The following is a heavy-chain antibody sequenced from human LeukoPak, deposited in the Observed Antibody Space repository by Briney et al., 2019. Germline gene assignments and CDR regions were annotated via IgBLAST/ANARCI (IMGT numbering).Heavy chain of an antibody. J-gene: IGHJ4*02. V-gene: IGHV3-21*01. CDR2: ISSSSSYI. CDR1: GFTFSSYS. CDR3: TRAVAAADFSPGY. Sequence: PGGSLRLSCVASGFTFSSYSMSWVRQAPGKGLEWVSCISSSSSYIYYADSVKGRFTISRDNTKNSVYLQMNSLRAEDTAVYYCTRAVAAADFSPGYWGQGALVTVSS. D-gene: IGHD6-13*01.